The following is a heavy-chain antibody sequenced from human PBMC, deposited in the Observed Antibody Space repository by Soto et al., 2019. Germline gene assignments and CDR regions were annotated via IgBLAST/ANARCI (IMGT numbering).Heavy chain of an antibody. CDR3: ARDPDLSGYGWFDP. D-gene: IGHD2-15*01. CDR2: ISYDGSNK. CDR1: GFTFSSYA. Sequence: GGSLRLSCAASGFTFSSYAMHWVRQAPGKGLEWVAVISYDGSNKYYADSVKGRFTISRDNSKNTLYLQMNSLRAEDTAVYYGARDPDLSGYGWFDPWGQGTLVTVSS. J-gene: IGHJ5*02. V-gene: IGHV3-30*04.